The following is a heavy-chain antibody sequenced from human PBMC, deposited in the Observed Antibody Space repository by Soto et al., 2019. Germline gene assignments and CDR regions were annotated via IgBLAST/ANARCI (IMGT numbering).Heavy chain of an antibody. CDR3: ARDLGYYDSSGYFDY. Sequence: QVHLVESGGGLVKPGGSLRLSCAGSGFTFSEHYMSWIRQAPGKGLEWISYVSSSDSTVYYADSVKGRFTISRDNAKNSLYLQMNNLRVEDTAVYYCARDLGYYDSSGYFDYWGQGTLVTVSS. CDR2: VSSSDSTV. CDR1: GFTFSEHY. J-gene: IGHJ4*02. V-gene: IGHV3-11*01. D-gene: IGHD3-22*01.